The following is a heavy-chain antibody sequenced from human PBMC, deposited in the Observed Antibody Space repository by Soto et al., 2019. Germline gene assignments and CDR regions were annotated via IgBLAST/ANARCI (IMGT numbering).Heavy chain of an antibody. V-gene: IGHV3-23*01. CDR1: GFTFSDYA. D-gene: IGHD4-17*01. Sequence: EVQLLESGGGLVQPGGSLRLSCAASGFTFSDYAMSWVRQAPGKGLEWVSSISGRGGRTYYADSVKGRFTISRDNSKKTLYLQMNSLRADDTAVYYCAKDPADYGSYFDYWGQGNLVTVSS. CDR2: ISGRGGRT. J-gene: IGHJ4*02. CDR3: AKDPADYGSYFDY.